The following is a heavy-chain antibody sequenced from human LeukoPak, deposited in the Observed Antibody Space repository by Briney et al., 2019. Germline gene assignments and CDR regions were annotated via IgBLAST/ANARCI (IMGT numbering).Heavy chain of an antibody. CDR1: GGTFSSYA. V-gene: IGHV1-69*04. Sequence: ASVKVSCKASGGTFSSYAISWVRQAPGQGLEWMGRIIPILGIANYAQKFQGRVTITADKSTSTAYMELSSLRSEDTAVYYCARGPSDGDHPGWGQGTLVRVSS. D-gene: IGHD4-17*01. CDR3: ARGPSDGDHPG. CDR2: IIPILGIA. J-gene: IGHJ4*02.